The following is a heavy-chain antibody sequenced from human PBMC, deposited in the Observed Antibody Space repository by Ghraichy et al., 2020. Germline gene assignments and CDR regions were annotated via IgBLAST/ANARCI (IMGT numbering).Heavy chain of an antibody. CDR1: GGSFSGYY. V-gene: IGHV4-34*01. D-gene: IGHD3-10*01. Sequence: SETLSLTCAVYGGSFSGYYWSWIRQPPGKGLEWIGEINHSGSTNYNPSLKSRVTISVDTSKNQFSLKLSSVTAADTAVYYCARGLWFGELRGSYYYYYGMDVWGQGTTVTVSS. CDR3: ARGLWFGELRGSYYYYYGMDV. CDR2: INHSGST. J-gene: IGHJ6*02.